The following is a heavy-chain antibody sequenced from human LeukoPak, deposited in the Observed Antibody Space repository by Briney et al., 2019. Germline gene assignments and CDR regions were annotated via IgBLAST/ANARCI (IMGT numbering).Heavy chain of an antibody. Sequence: SQTLSLTSAISGDSVSNNSAIWIWIRQSPSRGLQWLGRTYYRSKWYNDYAVSVKSRITLNVDTSKNQFSLQLNSVTPEDTAVYYCARSSNLHYFDYWGQGTQVTVSS. CDR2: TYYRSKWYN. CDR1: GDSVSNNSAI. V-gene: IGHV6-1*01. J-gene: IGHJ4*02. CDR3: ARSSNLHYFDY.